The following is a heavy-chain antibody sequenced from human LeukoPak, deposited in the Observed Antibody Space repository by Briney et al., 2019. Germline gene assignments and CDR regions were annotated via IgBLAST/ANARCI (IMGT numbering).Heavy chain of an antibody. J-gene: IGHJ4*02. CDR1: GFTFSSYW. CDR2: INSDGSST. Sequence: GGSLRLSCAASGFTFSSYWMHWVRQAPGKGLVWVSRINSDGSSTSYADSVKGRFTISRDNAKNTLYLQMNSLRAEDTAVYFCARVGAVACTFDYWGQGTLVTVSS. V-gene: IGHV3-74*01. D-gene: IGHD6-19*01. CDR3: ARVGAVACTFDY.